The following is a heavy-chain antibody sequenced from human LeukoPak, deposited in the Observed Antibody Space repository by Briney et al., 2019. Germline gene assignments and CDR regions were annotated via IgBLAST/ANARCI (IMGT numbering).Heavy chain of an antibody. CDR3: ARGGLRGYSYGQRFDY. CDR2: IYYSGST. J-gene: IGHJ4*02. CDR1: GGSISSYY. D-gene: IGHD5-18*01. Sequence: SETLSLTCTVSGGSISSYYWSWIRQPPGRGLEWIGYIYYSGSTNYNPSLKSRVTISVDTSKNQFSLKLSSVTAADTAVYYCARGGLRGYSYGQRFDYWGQEILVTVSS. V-gene: IGHV4-59*01.